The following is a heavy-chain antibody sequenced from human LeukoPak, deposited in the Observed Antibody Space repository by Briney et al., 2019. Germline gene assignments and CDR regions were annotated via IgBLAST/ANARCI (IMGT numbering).Heavy chain of an antibody. CDR1: GFSSSSYV. D-gene: IGHD3-22*01. CDR2: IGYDGSNK. V-gene: IGHV3-30*18. J-gene: IGHJ4*02. CDR3: AKEIYYDSSAFFDY. Sequence: GGSLRLSCAASGFSSSSYVMHWVRQAPGKGLEWVAVIGYDGSNKYYADSVKGRFTISRDDSKNTLYLQMNSLRTEDTAVYFCAKEIYYDSSAFFDYWGQGTLVTVSA.